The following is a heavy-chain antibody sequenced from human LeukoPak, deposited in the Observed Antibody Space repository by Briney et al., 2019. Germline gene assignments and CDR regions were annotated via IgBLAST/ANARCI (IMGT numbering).Heavy chain of an antibody. CDR3: TRTYYYDSIDYFDY. V-gene: IGHV3-74*01. CDR1: GFTFRSYL. Sequence: GGSLRLSCAASGFTFRSYLMHWVRQAPGKGLGWVSRIRSDGSRIVYADSVKGRFTIYRDNDKNTLYLQMNSLRAEDTAVYYCTRTYYYDSIDYFDYWGQGALVTVSS. J-gene: IGHJ4*02. D-gene: IGHD3-22*01. CDR2: IRSDGSRI.